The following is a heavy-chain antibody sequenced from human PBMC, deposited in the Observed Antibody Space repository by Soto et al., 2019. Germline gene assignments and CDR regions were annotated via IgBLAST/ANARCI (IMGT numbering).Heavy chain of an antibody. J-gene: IGHJ6*03. CDR3: ARGDCSGGTCYLGYYYMDV. CDR1: GGSISSYY. CDR2: IYYSGST. D-gene: IGHD2-15*01. V-gene: IGHV4-59*01. Sequence: QVQLQESGPGLVKPSETLSLTCTVSGGSISSYYWSWIRQPPGKGLEWIGYIYYSGSTNYNPSLKSRVTISVDTSKDQFSLKLSSVTAADTAFYYCARGDCSGGTCYLGYYYMDVWGKGTTVTVFS.